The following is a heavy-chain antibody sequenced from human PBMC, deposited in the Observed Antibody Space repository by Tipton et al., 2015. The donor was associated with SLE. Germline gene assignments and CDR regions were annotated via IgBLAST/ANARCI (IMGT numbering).Heavy chain of an antibody. CDR3: ARAECSGGSCWWYFDL. CDR2: IYYSGGT. D-gene: IGHD2-15*01. V-gene: IGHV4-59*01. CDR1: GGSISSYY. J-gene: IGHJ2*01. Sequence: TLSLTCTVSGGSISSYYWSWIRQPPGKGLEWIGYIYYSGGTNYNPSLKSRVTISVDTSKNQFSLKLSSVTAADTAVYYCARAECSGGSCWWYFDLWGRGTLVTVSS.